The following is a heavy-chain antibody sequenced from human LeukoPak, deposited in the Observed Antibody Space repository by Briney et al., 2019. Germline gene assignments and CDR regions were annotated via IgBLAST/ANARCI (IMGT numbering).Heavy chain of an antibody. J-gene: IGHJ6*03. Sequence: SETLSLTCTVSGGSISSYYWGWIRQPPGKGLEWIGSIYHSGSTYYNPSLKSRVTISVDTSKNQFSLKLSSVTAADTAVYYCARRIRYYYYMDVWGKGTTVTVSS. D-gene: IGHD2-15*01. CDR3: ARRIRYYYYMDV. CDR1: GGSISSYY. CDR2: IYHSGST. V-gene: IGHV4-38-2*02.